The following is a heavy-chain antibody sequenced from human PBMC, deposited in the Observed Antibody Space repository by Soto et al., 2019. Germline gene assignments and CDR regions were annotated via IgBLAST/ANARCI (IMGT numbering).Heavy chain of an antibody. Sequence: EVQLVESGGGVVQPGGSLRLSCEASGFTFGDYWIHWVRQAPGRGLVWVSRVKGNGFGTNYADSVEGRFTISRDNAKNTVHPQMNGLRSDDTALYYCALPYAGDPAGFDYWGQGTLVTVSS. J-gene: IGHJ4*02. CDR1: GFTFGDYW. V-gene: IGHV3-74*01. CDR2: VKGNGFGT. D-gene: IGHD2-21*02. CDR3: ALPYAGDPAGFDY.